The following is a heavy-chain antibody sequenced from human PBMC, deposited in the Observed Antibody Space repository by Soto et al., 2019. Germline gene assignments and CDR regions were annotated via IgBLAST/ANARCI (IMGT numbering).Heavy chain of an antibody. CDR3: ARGGEPLGYYGLDV. CDR1: GGSVRSGNHF. J-gene: IGHJ6*02. Sequence: GTLSLTCSVSGGSVRSGNHFWNWIRQPPGRGLEWLGYMYYTGVTNYNPSLKSRVSMSVDTSKDQFSLNLTSLTAADTAVYYCARGGEPLGYYGLDVWGQGTTVTVSS. V-gene: IGHV4-61*01. CDR2: MYYTGVT.